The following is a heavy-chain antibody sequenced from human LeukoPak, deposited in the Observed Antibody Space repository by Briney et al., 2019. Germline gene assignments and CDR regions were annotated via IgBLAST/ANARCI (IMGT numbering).Heavy chain of an antibody. V-gene: IGHV4-59*08. CDR2: IYVTGT. CDR3: ARHIGGGIEDMDV. J-gene: IGHJ6*03. D-gene: IGHD3-16*02. Sequence: SETLSLTCTVSGGSIGTYYWSWIRQSPGKGLEWIGYIYVTGTRYNPYLQSRVTISVDRSRNQFFLKLISVTAADTAVYYCARHIGGGIEDMDVWGKVTKVIVSS. CDR1: GGSIGTYY.